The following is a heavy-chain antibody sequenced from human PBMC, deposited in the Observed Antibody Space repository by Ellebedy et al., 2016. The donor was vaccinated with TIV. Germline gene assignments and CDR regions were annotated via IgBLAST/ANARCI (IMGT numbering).Heavy chain of an antibody. V-gene: IGHV4-4*07. CDR1: GGSFSSYY. CDR2: IFMSGST. J-gene: IGHJ6*03. Sequence: SETLSLTXTVSGGSFSSYYWSWIRQSAGKGLEWIGRIFMSGSTSYNPSLKNRVTMSVDASTTQLSLNLSSVTAADTAVYYCARGRQLDFDSYYYYYIDVWGKGTTVTVSS. D-gene: IGHD6-13*01. CDR3: ARGRQLDFDSYYYYYIDV.